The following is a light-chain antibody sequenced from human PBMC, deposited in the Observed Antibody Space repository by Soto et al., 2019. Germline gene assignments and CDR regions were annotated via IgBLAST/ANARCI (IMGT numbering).Light chain of an antibody. V-gene: IGKV2-28*01. J-gene: IGKJ1*01. CDR1: QSLLQRDGNNH. CDR3: MQLLLTPWT. CDR2: LAS. Sequence: DIVLTQSPLSLPVTPGEPASISCRSSQSLLQRDGNNHLDWYLQKPGQSPQLLISLASNRASGVPERFSGGGTGTDFTLKICRVEAEDVGIYYCMQLLLTPWTFGQGTKVDIK.